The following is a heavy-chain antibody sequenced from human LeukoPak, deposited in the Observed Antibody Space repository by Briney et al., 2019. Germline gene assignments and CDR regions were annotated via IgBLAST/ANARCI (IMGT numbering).Heavy chain of an antibody. D-gene: IGHD3-10*01. CDR3: VRGARFFGSGSYDY. V-gene: IGHV3-43*01. CDR1: GFTFDDYT. J-gene: IGHJ4*02. Sequence: PGGSLRVSCAASGFTFDDYTMHWVRQAPGKGLDWVSLISWDGDSTYYADSVKGRFTISRDNAKTSLHLEMTSLGTDDTAVYYCVRGARFFGSGSYDYWGQGTLVTVSS. CDR2: ISWDGDST.